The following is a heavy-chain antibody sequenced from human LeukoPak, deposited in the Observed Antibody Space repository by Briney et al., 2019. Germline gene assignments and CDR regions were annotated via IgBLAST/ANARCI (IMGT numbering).Heavy chain of an antibody. J-gene: IGHJ4*02. CDR1: GDSMNSHY. CDR2: IHSSGRT. V-gene: IGHV4-59*08. Sequence: SETLSLTCDVSGDSMNSHYWSWIRQPPGKGLECVGYIHSSGRTNQNPSLKSRVTISVDTSKNQFSLKLSSVTAADTAVYYCARHRRDYYYDSSGYFPYYFDYWGQGTLVTVSS. CDR3: ARHRRDYYYDSSGYFPYYFDY. D-gene: IGHD3-22*01.